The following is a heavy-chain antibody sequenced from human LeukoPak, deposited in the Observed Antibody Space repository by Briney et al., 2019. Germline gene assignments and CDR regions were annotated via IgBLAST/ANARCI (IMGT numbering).Heavy chain of an antibody. CDR3: AKAQTYYDSSGHYYYYMDV. CDR2: ISGSGGSP. D-gene: IGHD3-22*01. CDR1: GFTFSSYG. Sequence: GGSLRLSCAASGFTFSSYGMSWVRQAPGKGLEWVSAISGSGGSPYYADSVKGRFTISRDNSKNTLYLQMNSLRAEDTAVYYCAKAQTYYDSSGHYYYYMDVWGKGTTVTISS. V-gene: IGHV3-23*01. J-gene: IGHJ6*03.